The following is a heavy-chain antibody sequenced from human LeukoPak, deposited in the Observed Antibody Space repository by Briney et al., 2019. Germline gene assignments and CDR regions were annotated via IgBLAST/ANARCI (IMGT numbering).Heavy chain of an antibody. Sequence: PGESLKISCQGSGYSFSNYWIVWVRQMSGKGLEWMGIIYPGDSDIKYSPSFQGQVTVSADKSTSTAYLQWSSLKASDIAMYYCARLREPGFHFDYWGQGTLVTVSS. D-gene: IGHD1-14*01. CDR2: IYPGDSDI. CDR1: GYSFSNYW. V-gene: IGHV5-51*01. CDR3: ARLREPGFHFDY. J-gene: IGHJ4*02.